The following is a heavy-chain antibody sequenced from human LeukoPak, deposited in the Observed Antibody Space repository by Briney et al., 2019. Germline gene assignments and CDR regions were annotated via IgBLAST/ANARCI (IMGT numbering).Heavy chain of an antibody. V-gene: IGHV3-33*01. J-gene: IGHJ4*02. D-gene: IGHD4-11*01. Sequence: PGRSLRLSCVVSGFSFSSYGYHWVRQAPGKGLEWVAVIWYDGSKTYYAGSVKGRFTVSRDNSRNTLYLQMNGLRDEDTAVYYCARDPGTVTYYFDYWGQGTLVTVSS. CDR1: GFSFSSYG. CDR2: IWYDGSKT. CDR3: ARDPGTVTYYFDY.